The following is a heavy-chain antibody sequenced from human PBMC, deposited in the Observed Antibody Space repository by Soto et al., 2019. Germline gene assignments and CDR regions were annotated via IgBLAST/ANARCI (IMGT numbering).Heavy chain of an antibody. V-gene: IGHV4-30-2*01. Sequence: SETLSLTCAVSGGSISSGGYSWSWIRQPPGKGLEWIGYIYHSGSTYYNPSLKSRVTIPVDRSKNQFSLKLSSVTAADTAVYYCARDRGYYDSSGYRRYYYGMDVWGQGTTVTVSS. CDR3: ARDRGYYDSSGYRRYYYGMDV. J-gene: IGHJ6*02. CDR2: IYHSGST. CDR1: GGSISSGGYS. D-gene: IGHD3-22*01.